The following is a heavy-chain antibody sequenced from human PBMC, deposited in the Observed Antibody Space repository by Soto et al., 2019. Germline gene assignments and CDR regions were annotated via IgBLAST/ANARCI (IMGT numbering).Heavy chain of an antibody. J-gene: IGHJ4*02. D-gene: IGHD6-13*01. V-gene: IGHV3-23*01. CDR2: ISGSGGAT. Sequence: EVQLLESGGGVVQPGGSLRLSCAASGFTFSAYAMSWVRQAPGKGLEWVSVISGSGGATYYADSVKGRFTISRDNSKSTLNLQMNSLRAEDTAVYYCARQEYSTTWYLKYWGQGTLVTVSS. CDR3: ARQEYSTTWYLKY. CDR1: GFTFSAYA.